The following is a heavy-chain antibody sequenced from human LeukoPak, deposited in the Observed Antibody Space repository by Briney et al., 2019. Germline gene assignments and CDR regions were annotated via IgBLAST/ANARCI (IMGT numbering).Heavy chain of an antibody. D-gene: IGHD6-19*01. CDR3: ARTPTVAGGLYFDY. J-gene: IGHJ4*02. CDR1: GGSISSSSYY. Sequence: PSETLSLTCTVSGGSISSSSYYWGWIRQPPGTGLEWIGSIYYSGSTYYNPSLKSRVTISVDTSKNQFSLKLSSVTAADTAVYYCARTPTVAGGLYFDYWGQGTLVTVSS. V-gene: IGHV4-39*07. CDR2: IYYSGST.